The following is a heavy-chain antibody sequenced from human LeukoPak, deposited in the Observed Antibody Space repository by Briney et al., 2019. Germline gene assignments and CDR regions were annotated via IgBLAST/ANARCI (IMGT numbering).Heavy chain of an antibody. CDR1: GYTFTGNY. CDR3: ARNFDMKGFDP. D-gene: IGHD3-9*01. Sequence: ASVKVSCKASGYTFTGNYMNWVRQAPGQGLEWMGWINSDSGFTKYAQKFQGRVTMTRDTSITTVYMDRTRLTSDDTAVYYCARNFDMKGFDPWGQGTLVTVSS. V-gene: IGHV1-2*02. J-gene: IGHJ5*02. CDR2: INSDSGFT.